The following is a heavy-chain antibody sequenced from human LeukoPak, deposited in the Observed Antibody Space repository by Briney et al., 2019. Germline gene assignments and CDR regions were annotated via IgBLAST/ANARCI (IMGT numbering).Heavy chain of an antibody. V-gene: IGHV3-7*01. D-gene: IGHD3-10*01. Sequence: HPGGSLRLSCAASGFTFSSYWMTWVRQAPGKGLEWVANIKEDGSEKYYEDSVKGRFTISRDNAKNSLDLQMNSLRAEDTAVYYCAKIVPPGSGSYYYYMDVWGKGTTVTISS. CDR2: IKEDGSEK. CDR1: GFTFSSYW. J-gene: IGHJ6*03. CDR3: AKIVPPGSGSYYYYMDV.